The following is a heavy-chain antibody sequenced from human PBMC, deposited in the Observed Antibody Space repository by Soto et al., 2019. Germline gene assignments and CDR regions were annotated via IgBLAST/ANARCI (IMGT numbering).Heavy chain of an antibody. CDR1: GYTFATYD. CDR2: MNPNSGNT. Sequence: QVQLVQSGAEVKTPGASVKVSCKASGYTFATYDINWVRQAPGQGLEWMGWMNPNSGNTGYAQKFQGRLTMTRDTALSVANMELSSLRNEDTAVYYCARSDGYTFNWLDSWGQGTLVTVS. J-gene: IGHJ5*01. V-gene: IGHV1-8*01. CDR3: ARSDGYTFNWLDS. D-gene: IGHD2-21*01.